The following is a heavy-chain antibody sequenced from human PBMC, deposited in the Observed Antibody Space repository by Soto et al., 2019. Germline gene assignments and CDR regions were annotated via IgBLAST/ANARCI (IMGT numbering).Heavy chain of an antibody. CDR1: GGSFGTNY. CDR3: ATDSAGRGPFDP. Sequence: PSETLSLTCSISGGSFGTNYWSWIRQAPGKALEWIGYTYYTGSTKYNPSLKSRATISVDTSKNQFSLTLNSATAADTAVYYCATDSAGRGPFDPWGQGILVTVSS. J-gene: IGHJ5*02. CDR2: TYYTGST. V-gene: IGHV4-59*13. D-gene: IGHD3-10*01.